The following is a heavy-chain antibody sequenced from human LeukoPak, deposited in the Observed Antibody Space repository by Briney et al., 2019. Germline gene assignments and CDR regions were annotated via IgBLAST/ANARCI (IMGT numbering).Heavy chain of an antibody. CDR3: AKDRYSGPFY. D-gene: IGHD1-26*01. CDR1: GFTFSSYG. V-gene: IGHV3-30*02. CDR2: IRYDGSNK. J-gene: IGHJ4*02. Sequence: GGSLRLSCAASGFTFSSYGMHWVRQAPGKGLEWVAFIRYDGSNKYYADSVKGRFTISRDNSKNTLYLQMNSLRAEDTAVYYCAKDRYSGPFYWGQGTLVTVSS.